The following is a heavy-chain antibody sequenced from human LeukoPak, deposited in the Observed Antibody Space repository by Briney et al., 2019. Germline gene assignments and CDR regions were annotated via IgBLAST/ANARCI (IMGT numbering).Heavy chain of an antibody. V-gene: IGHV1-2*02. Sequence: ASVKVSCKASGYTFTGYYMHWVRQAPGQGLEWMGWINPNSGGTNYAQKFQGRVTMTEDTSTDTAYMELSSLRSEDTAVYYCTIAAAVNWFDPWGQGTLVTVSS. J-gene: IGHJ5*02. D-gene: IGHD6-13*01. CDR2: INPNSGGT. CDR3: TIAAAVNWFDP. CDR1: GYTFTGYY.